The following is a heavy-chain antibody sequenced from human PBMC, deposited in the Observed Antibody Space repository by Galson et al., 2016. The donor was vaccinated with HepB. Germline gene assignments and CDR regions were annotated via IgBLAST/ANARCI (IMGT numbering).Heavy chain of an antibody. CDR2: ITYDGSNK. CDR3: ARRGTSYERGTPYATGPDY. D-gene: IGHD1-1*01. Sequence: SLRLSCAASEFTFSNYAMHWVRQAPGKGLEWVAFITYDGSNKYCADSVKGRFSISRDNHGNKLFLHMTGVRVGDTGTYYCARRGTSYERGTPYATGPDYWGQGAQVTVPS. CDR1: EFTFSNYA. V-gene: IGHV3-30-3*01. J-gene: IGHJ4*02.